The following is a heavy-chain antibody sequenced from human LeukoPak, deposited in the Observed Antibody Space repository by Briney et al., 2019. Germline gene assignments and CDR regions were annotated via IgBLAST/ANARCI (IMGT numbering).Heavy chain of an antibody. V-gene: IGHV3-23*01. Sequence: GGSLRLSCAASGFTFSSYAMSWVRQAPGKGLEWVSGISLSGGLTYYADSVKGRFTISRDNSKNTLYLQMNSLRAEDTAVYYCATDGDFWSGRHMDVWGKGTTVTVSS. CDR3: ATDGDFWSGRHMDV. CDR2: ISLSGGLT. CDR1: GFTFSSYA. D-gene: IGHD3-3*01. J-gene: IGHJ6*03.